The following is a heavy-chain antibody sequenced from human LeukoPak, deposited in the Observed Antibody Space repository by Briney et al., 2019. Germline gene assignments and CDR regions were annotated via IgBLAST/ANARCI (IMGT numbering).Heavy chain of an antibody. D-gene: IGHD2-2*03. J-gene: IGHJ4*02. CDR1: GYTFTGYY. V-gene: IGHV1-2*02. CDR3: ARSMDIVVVPAADSSRFDY. CDR2: INPNNGGT. Sequence: ASVKVSCKASGYTFTGYYMHWVRQAPGQGLEWMGWINPNNGGTNYAQNFQGRVTMTRDTSISSAYMELSRLRSDDTAVYYCARSMDIVVVPAADSSRFDYWGQGTLVTVSS.